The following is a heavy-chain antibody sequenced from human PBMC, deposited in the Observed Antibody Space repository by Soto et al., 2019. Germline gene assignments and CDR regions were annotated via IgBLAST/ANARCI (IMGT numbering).Heavy chain of an antibody. J-gene: IGHJ6*02. D-gene: IGHD6-19*01. CDR2: IYYSGST. Sequence: QLQLQESGPGLVKPSETLSLTCTVSGGSISSSSYYWGWIRQPPGKGLEWIGSIYYSGSTYYNPSLKSRVTISVDTSKNQFSLKLSSVTAADTAVYYCAVAGSVNYYYYYGMDVWGQGTTVTVSS. CDR3: AVAGSVNYYYYYGMDV. CDR1: GGSISSSSYY. V-gene: IGHV4-39*01.